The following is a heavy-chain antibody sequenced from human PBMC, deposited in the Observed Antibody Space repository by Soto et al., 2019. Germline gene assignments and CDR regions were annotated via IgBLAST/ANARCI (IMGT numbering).Heavy chain of an antibody. CDR2: ISDTGSIT. D-gene: IGHD6-13*01. V-gene: IGHV3-23*01. J-gene: IGHJ6*02. CDR1: GLTFSNNV. Sequence: EVQLLESGGGLVQPGGSLRLSCAVSGLTFSNNVMNWVRQAPGKGLEWVSGISDTGSITYYADSVKGRFSVSRDNSKNTLYLQMNSLRAEDTAIYYCAKDHPQAGLYYYAMDVWGQGTTVTVSS. CDR3: AKDHPQAGLYYYAMDV.